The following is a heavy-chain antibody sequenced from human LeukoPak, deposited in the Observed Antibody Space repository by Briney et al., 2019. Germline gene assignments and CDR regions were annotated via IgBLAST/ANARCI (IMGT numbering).Heavy chain of an antibody. CDR1: RFTFSSLL. V-gene: IGHV3-64D*09. D-gene: IGHD3-16*01. Sequence: GGSLRRSGSGSRFTFSSLLMFWVRQAPGKGLEYVAAVSGDGVTTYHADTVYGRFTISRDNSKNTLYLQMTSLRAEDTALYYCVKDNGQGGFDYWGQGTQVTVSS. CDR3: VKDNGQGGFDY. CDR2: VSGDGVTT. J-gene: IGHJ4*02.